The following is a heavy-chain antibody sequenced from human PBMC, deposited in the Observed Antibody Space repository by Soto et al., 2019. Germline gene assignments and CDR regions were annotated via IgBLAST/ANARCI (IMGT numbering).Heavy chain of an antibody. V-gene: IGHV2-5*01. CDR3: ARVLATLPVFAFDI. J-gene: IGHJ3*02. D-gene: IGHD3-3*02. Sequence: QGTLKESGPTLVKPTQTLTLTCSFSGFSLSTSGVGVGWIRQSPGKALEWLALSYWRGDEHYRPSLKSRLSITPDTSKNHVVLIMTDMYPLDTSTYHCARVLATLPVFAFDICCQGTMVTVSS. CDR2: SYWRGDE. CDR1: GFSLSTSGVG.